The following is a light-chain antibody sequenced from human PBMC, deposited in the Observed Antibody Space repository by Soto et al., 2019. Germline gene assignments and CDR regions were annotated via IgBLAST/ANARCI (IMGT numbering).Light chain of an antibody. CDR1: QSVSSSY. V-gene: IGKV3-15*01. CDR3: QQYNNWPQT. J-gene: IGKJ1*01. Sequence: EIVLTQSPGTLSLSPGERATLSCRASQSVSSSYLAWYQQKPGQAPRLLIYGASNRATGVPARFSGSGSGTEFTLTISSLQSEDFAEYHCQQYNNWPQTFGQGTKVDIK. CDR2: GAS.